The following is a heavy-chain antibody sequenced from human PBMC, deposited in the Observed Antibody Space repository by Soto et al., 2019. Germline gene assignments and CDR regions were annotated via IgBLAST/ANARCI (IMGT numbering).Heavy chain of an antibody. Sequence: SDTLSLTCTVSGGSISSYYWSWIRQPPGKGLEWIGYIYYSGSTNYNPSLKSRVTISVDTSKNQFSLKLSSVTAADTAVYYCARGSVVPAAKAVSFWFDPWGQGTLVTVSS. V-gene: IGHV4-59*08. J-gene: IGHJ5*02. CDR2: IYYSGST. CDR3: ARGSVVPAAKAVSFWFDP. CDR1: GGSISSYY. D-gene: IGHD2-2*01.